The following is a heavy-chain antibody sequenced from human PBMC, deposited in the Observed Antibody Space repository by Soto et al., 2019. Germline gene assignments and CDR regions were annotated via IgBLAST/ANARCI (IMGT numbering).Heavy chain of an antibody. CDR2: ISYDGNKK. CDR3: ARSVAVAGLDY. Sequence: QVQLVESGGGVVQPGRSLRLSCAASGFTLSSYSMHWVRQAPGKGLEWGGVISYDGNKKYYRDSVKGRFSISRDTSNNTVHLQMNSLRPEDTAVYYCARSVAVAGLDYWGQGSLVTVSS. CDR1: GFTLSSYS. V-gene: IGHV3-30-3*01. J-gene: IGHJ4*02. D-gene: IGHD6-19*01.